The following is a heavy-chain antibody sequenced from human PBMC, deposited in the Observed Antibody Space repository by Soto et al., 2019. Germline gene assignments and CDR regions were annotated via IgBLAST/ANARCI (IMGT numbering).Heavy chain of an antibody. J-gene: IGHJ4*02. D-gene: IGHD3-22*01. CDR2: INSDGSST. CDR1: GFTFSSYW. CDR3: ARGGYYYDSSGYYSPFFDY. V-gene: IGHV3-74*01. Sequence: GGSLRLSCAASGFTFSSYWMHWVRQAPGKGLVWVSRINSDGSSTSYADSVKGRFTISRDNAKNTLYLQMNSLRAEDTAVYYCARGGYYYDSSGYYSPFFDYWGQGTLVTVSS.